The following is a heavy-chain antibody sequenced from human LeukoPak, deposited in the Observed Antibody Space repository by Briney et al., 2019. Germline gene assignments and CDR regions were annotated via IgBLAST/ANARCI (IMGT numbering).Heavy chain of an antibody. D-gene: IGHD5-12*01. V-gene: IGHV3-7*01. CDR2: INQGGSVK. J-gene: IGHJ4*02. Sequence: GGSLRLFCAASGFTFRSYWMSWIRQAPGKGLEWVANINQGGSVKYYVDSVKGRFTISRDDAKNSLYVQMNSLRDEDTAVYYCARVGYSGWNLEYWGQGTLVTVSS. CDR3: ARVGYSGWNLEY. CDR1: GFTFRSYW.